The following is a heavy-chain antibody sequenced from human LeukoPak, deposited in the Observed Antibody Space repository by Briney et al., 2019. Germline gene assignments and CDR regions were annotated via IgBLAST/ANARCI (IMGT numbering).Heavy chain of an antibody. D-gene: IGHD2-15*01. CDR1: GFTFSSYA. J-gene: IGHJ4*02. Sequence: GGSLRLSCAASGFTFSSYAMSWVRQAPGKGLEWVSAISGSGGSTYYADSVKGRFTISRDNSKNTLYLQMNSLRAEDTAVYYCATLAPDLGVVVAATSYYFDYWGQGTLVTVSS. CDR3: ATLAPDLGVVVAATSYYFDY. V-gene: IGHV3-23*01. CDR2: ISGSGGST.